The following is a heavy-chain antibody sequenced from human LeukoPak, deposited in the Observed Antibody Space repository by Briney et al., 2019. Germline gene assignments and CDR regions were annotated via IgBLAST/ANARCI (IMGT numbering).Heavy chain of an antibody. Sequence: SETLSLTCTVSGGSVSSYYWSWIRQPPGKGLEWIGNIYDSGSTNYNPSLKSRVTISVDTSKNQCSLKLSSVTAADTAVYYCARQSISGSSLSYFDYWGQGTLVNVSS. CDR2: IYDSGST. CDR3: ARQSISGSSLSYFDY. V-gene: IGHV4-59*02. D-gene: IGHD3-22*01. CDR1: GGSVSSYY. J-gene: IGHJ4*02.